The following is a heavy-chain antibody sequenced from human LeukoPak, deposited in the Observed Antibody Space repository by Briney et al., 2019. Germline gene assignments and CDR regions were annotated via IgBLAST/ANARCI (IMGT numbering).Heavy chain of an antibody. CDR3: ARLFHCTNGVCYGPNTEDY. V-gene: IGHV4-61*02. CDR2: IYTSGST. D-gene: IGHD2-8*01. Sequence: SETLSLTCTVSGGSISSGSYYWSWIRQPAGKGLEWIGRIYTSGSTNYNPSLKSRVTISVDTSKNQFSLKLSSVTAADTAAYYCARLFHCTNGVCYGPNTEDYWGQGTLVTVSS. CDR1: GGSISSGSYY. J-gene: IGHJ4*02.